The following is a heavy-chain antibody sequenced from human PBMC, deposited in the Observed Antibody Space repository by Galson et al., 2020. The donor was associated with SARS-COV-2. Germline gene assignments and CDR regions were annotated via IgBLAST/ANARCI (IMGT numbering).Heavy chain of an antibody. CDR1: GGSISSGGYY. J-gene: IGHJ6*02. CDR2: IYYSGST. Sequence: SETLSLTCTVSGGSISSGGYYWSWIRQHPGKGLEWIGYIYYSGSTYYNPSLKSRVTISVDTSKNQFSLKLSSVTAADTAVYYCARDKLERTDYYYGMDVWGQGTTVTVSS. D-gene: IGHD1-1*01. V-gene: IGHV4-31*03. CDR3: ARDKLERTDYYYGMDV.